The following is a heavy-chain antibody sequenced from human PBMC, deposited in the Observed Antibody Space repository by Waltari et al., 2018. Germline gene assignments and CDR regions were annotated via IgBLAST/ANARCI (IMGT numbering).Heavy chain of an antibody. Sequence: EVQLVESGGGLVKPGGSLRLSCAASGFSFSSYSMNWVRQAPGKGLEWGSYNSSSSSTIYYADSVKGRFTISRDNAKNSLYLQMNSLRAEDTAVYYCARDRSGSFDAFDIWGQGTMVTVSS. D-gene: IGHD3-10*01. CDR3: ARDRSGSFDAFDI. V-gene: IGHV3-21*05. J-gene: IGHJ3*02. CDR2: NSSSSSTI. CDR1: GFSFSSYS.